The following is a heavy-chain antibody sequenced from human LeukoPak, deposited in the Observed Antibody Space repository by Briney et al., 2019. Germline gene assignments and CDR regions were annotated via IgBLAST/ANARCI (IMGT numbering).Heavy chain of an antibody. CDR3: ARYSVNQYYFDY. D-gene: IGHD1-14*01. Sequence: SETLSLTCTVSGGSISSYYWSWIRQPPGKGLEWIGYIYYSGSTNYNPSLKSRVTISVDTSKNQFSLKLSSVTAADTAVYYCARYSVNQYYFDYWGQGTLVTVSS. J-gene: IGHJ4*02. CDR1: GGSISSYY. CDR2: IYYSGST. V-gene: IGHV4-59*12.